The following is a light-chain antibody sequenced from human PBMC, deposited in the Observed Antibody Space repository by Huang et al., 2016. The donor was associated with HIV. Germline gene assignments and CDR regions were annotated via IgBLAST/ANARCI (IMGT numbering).Light chain of an antibody. CDR2: SAS. CDR3: QQSYSALSS. V-gene: IGKV1-39*01. J-gene: IGKJ5*01. CDR1: QSISTY. Sequence: IQMTQSPTSLSASVGDRVSIVCRASQSISTYLNWYQQKPVKAPKLLISSASTLHSGVPSRFSGSGSGTEFTLTISGLQLDDFATYYCQQSYSALSSFGPGTRL.